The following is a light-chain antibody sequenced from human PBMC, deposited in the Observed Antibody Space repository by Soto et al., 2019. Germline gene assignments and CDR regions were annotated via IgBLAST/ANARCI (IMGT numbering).Light chain of an antibody. J-gene: IGKJ1*01. Sequence: DIQMTQSPSSLSVSVGDRVTITCRASQSISSYFNWYQQKPGKVPKLLIYAASSLQSGVPSRFSGSGSGTDFTLTISSLQPEDFASYYCQQSYSTPWTFGQGTRWISN. CDR1: QSISSY. V-gene: IGKV1-39*01. CDR3: QQSYSTPWT. CDR2: AAS.